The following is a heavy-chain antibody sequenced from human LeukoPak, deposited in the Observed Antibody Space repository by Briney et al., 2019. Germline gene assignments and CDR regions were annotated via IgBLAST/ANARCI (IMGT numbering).Heavy chain of an antibody. CDR3: ARGVWGSYRNAFDI. D-gene: IGHD3-16*02. CDR1: GFSFSRYW. J-gene: IGHJ3*02. CDR2: IKQDGSEK. V-gene: IGHV3-7*01. Sequence: GGSLRLSCAASGFSFSRYWMSWVRQAPGKGLEWVANIKQDGSEKYYVDSVKGRFTISRDNAKNSLYLQMNSLRAEDTAVYYCARGVWGSYRNAFDIWGQGTMVTVSS.